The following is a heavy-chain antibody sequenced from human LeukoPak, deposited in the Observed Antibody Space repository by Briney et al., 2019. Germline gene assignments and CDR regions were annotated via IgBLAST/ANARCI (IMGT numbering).Heavy chain of an antibody. CDR1: GFTFSDYY. D-gene: IGHD3-9*01. Sequence: GGSLRLSCAASGFTFSDYYMSWIRQAPGQGLEWVSYSGSSSSYTNYADSVKGRFTISRDNAKNSLFLQMNSLRAEDTAVYYCARGTGIRQYYDILTGSFDYWGQGTLVTVSS. J-gene: IGHJ4*02. CDR2: SGSSSSYT. CDR3: ARGTGIRQYYDILTGSFDY. V-gene: IGHV3-11*06.